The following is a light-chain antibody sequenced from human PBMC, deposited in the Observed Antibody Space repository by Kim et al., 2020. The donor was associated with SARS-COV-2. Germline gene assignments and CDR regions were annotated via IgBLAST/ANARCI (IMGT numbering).Light chain of an antibody. CDR1: SSNIESNY. Sequence: GQSGPLYCSGSSSNIESNYVYWYQQLPGTAPKLLIYRNNARPSGVPDRFSGSRSGTSASLAISGLRSEDEADYYYAAWDDSLSGVVFGGGTQLTVL. CDR2: RNN. V-gene: IGLV1-47*01. J-gene: IGLJ2*01. CDR3: AAWDDSLSGVV.